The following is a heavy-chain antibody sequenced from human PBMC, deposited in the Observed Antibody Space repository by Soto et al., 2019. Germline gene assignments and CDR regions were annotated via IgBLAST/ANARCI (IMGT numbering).Heavy chain of an antibody. CDR1: GFTFSSYA. V-gene: IGHV3-30-3*01. Sequence: QVQLVESGGGVVQPGRSLRLSCAASGFTFSSYAMHWVRQAPGKGLEWVAVISYDGSNKYYVDSVKGQFTISLDNSKNKMYLQMNGRRAEDPAVYYCARAVVAAALYDYYYGIDLWGQGTTVTVSS. CDR3: ARAVVAAALYDYYYGIDL. D-gene: IGHD2-15*01. CDR2: ISYDGSNK. J-gene: IGHJ6*02.